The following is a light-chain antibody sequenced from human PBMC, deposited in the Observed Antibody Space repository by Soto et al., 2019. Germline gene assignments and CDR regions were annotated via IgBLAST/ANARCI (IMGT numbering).Light chain of an antibody. CDR1: KLGDKY. CDR2: QDS. Sequence: SYDLTQPPSVSVSPGQTASITCSGDKLGDKYACWYQQKPGQSPVLVIYQDSKRPSGIPERFSGSNSGNTATLTISGTQAMDEAHYYCQAWDSSTVVFGGGTKLTVL. V-gene: IGLV3-1*01. CDR3: QAWDSSTVV. J-gene: IGLJ2*01.